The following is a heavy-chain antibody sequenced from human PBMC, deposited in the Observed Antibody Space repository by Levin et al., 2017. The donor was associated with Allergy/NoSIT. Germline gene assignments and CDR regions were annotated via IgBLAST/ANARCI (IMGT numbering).Heavy chain of an antibody. J-gene: IGHJ1*01. D-gene: IGHD4-17*01. V-gene: IGHV3-48*01. CDR1: GFTFSSYS. CDR2: ISSSSSTI. CDR3: ATGWTTGDFQH. Sequence: GGSLRLSCAASGFTFSSYSMNWVRQAPGKGLEWVSYISSSSSTIYYADSVKGRFTISRDNAKNSLYLQMNSLRAEDTAVYYCATGWTTGDFQHWGQGTLVTVSS.